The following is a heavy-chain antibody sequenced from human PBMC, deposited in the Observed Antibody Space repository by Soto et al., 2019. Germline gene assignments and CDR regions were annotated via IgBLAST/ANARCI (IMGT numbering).Heavy chain of an antibody. CDR2: IKSKTDGGTT. V-gene: IGHV3-15*01. J-gene: IGHJ6*02. CDR3: WRLWFGELLSEGYYYYGMDV. Sequence: GGSLRLSCAASGFTFSNAWMSWVRQAPGKGLEWVGRIKSKTDGGTTDYAAPVKGRFTISRDDSKNTLYLQMNSLKTEDTAVYYCWRLWFGELLSEGYYYYGMDVWGQGTTVTVSS. D-gene: IGHD3-10*01. CDR1: GFTFSNAW.